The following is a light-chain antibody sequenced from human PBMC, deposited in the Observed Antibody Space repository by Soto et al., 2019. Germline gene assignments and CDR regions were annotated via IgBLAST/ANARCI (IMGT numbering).Light chain of an antibody. CDR3: YSFAGFNTQ. Sequence: QSVLTQPASVSGSPGQSIAISCTGNSSGIGTFNLVSWYQQHPGKAPKLIIYEVNKRPSGISSRFSGSKPGNTASLTISGLQAEDEADYYCYSFAGFNTQFGGGTKGTVL. J-gene: IGLJ2*01. V-gene: IGLV2-23*02. CDR2: EVN. CDR1: SSGIGTFNL.